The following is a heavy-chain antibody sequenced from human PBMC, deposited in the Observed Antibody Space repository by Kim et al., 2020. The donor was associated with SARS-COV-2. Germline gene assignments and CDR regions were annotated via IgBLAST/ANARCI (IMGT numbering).Heavy chain of an antibody. J-gene: IGHJ4*02. CDR1: GYIFYDYG. V-gene: IGHV1-18*01. Sequence: ASVKVSCKASGYIFYDYGVSWVRQAPGQGLEWMGWISTYNGNTNYAQNLQGRVTMTSDTSTSTAYMEVRGLRSDDTAVYYCARVPYGDYRGYFDYWGQGTLVTVSS. CDR2: ISTYNGNT. D-gene: IGHD4-17*01. CDR3: ARVPYGDYRGYFDY.